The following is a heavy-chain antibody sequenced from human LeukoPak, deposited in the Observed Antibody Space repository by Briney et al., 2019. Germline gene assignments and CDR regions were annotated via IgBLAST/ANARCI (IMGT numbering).Heavy chain of an antibody. Sequence: SETLSLTCTVSGGSISSGSYYWSWIRQPAGKGLEWIGRIYTSGSTNYNPSLKSRVTISVDTSENQFSLKLSSVTAADTAVYYCARERHPVVVPAARTDYFDYWGRGTLVTVSS. V-gene: IGHV4-61*02. CDR2: IYTSGST. D-gene: IGHD2-2*01. CDR3: ARERHPVVVPAARTDYFDY. J-gene: IGHJ4*02. CDR1: GGSISSGSYY.